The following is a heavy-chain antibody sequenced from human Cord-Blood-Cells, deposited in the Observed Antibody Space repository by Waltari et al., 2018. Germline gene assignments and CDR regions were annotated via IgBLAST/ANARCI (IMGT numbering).Heavy chain of an antibody. CDR3: ATDRYSSSIDAFEI. V-gene: IGHV1-24*01. J-gene: IGHJ3*02. D-gene: IGHD6-6*01. CDR1: GYTLTELS. Sequence: QVQLVQSGAEVTKPGASVKVSCKVSGYTLTELSMHWVRQAPGKGLEWMGGLDPEDGETIYAQESQGSVTMTEHTSTDTAYMQLSSLRSEATAVYYCATDRYSSSIDAFEIWGQGTMVTASS. CDR2: LDPEDGET.